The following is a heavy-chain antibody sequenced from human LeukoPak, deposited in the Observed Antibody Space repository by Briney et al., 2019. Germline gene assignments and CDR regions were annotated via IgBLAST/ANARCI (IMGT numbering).Heavy chain of an antibody. J-gene: IGHJ4*02. D-gene: IGHD3-10*01. CDR3: AKDLGGWFGESFDY. V-gene: IGHV3-23*01. CDR1: GLTFSSYG. Sequence: PGGSLRLSCAASGLTFSSYGMSWVRQAPGKGLEWVSAISGSGGSTYYADSVKGRFTISRDNSKNTLYLQMNSLRAEDTAVYYCAKDLGGWFGESFDYWGQGTLVTVSS. CDR2: ISGSGGST.